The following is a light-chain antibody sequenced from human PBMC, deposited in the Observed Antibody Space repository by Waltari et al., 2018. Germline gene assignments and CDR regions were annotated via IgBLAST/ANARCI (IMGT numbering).Light chain of an antibody. V-gene: IGLV2-14*01. CDR1: SSDVGGSDY. Sequence: QSALPQPASVSGSPGQSITISCTGTSSDVGGSDYVSWYQQHPGKAPKLMIYEVSNRPSGVSNRFAASKSGNTASLTISGLQAEDEADYYCTSYTSSGTLVVFGGGTKLTVL. J-gene: IGLJ2*01. CDR2: EVS. CDR3: TSYTSSGTLVV.